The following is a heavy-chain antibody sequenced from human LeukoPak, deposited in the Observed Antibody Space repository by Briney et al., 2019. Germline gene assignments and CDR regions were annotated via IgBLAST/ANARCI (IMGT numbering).Heavy chain of an antibody. J-gene: IGHJ4*02. CDR2: IYYSGGT. V-gene: IGHV4-59*08. Sequence: PSETLSLTCTVSGGSINSYYWSWIRQPPGKGLEWIGYIYYSGGTNYNPSLKSRVTISVDTSKNQFSLKLSSVTAADTAVYYCARQRTYYDYVWGSSLGTFDYWGLGTLVTVSS. D-gene: IGHD3-16*01. CDR1: GGSINSYY. CDR3: ARQRTYYDYVWGSSLGTFDY.